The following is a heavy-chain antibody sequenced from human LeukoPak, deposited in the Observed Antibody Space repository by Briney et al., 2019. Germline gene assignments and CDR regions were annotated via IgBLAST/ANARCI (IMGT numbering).Heavy chain of an antibody. CDR1: GFTFDNYA. J-gene: IGHJ5*02. D-gene: IGHD6-13*01. V-gene: IGHV3-9*01. Sequence: PGGSLRLSCEVSGFTFDNYAMHWDRQGPGKGLEWVSGIGRNSDNINYADSVRGRFTISRDNARNSVFLQMSSLTAEDTALYFCAKDISSTGFFPYFDRWGPGTPVTVSA. CDR3: AKDISSTGFFPYFDR. CDR2: IGRNSDNI.